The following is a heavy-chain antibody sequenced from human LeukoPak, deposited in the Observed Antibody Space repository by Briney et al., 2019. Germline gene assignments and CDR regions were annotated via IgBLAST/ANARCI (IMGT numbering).Heavy chain of an antibody. J-gene: IGHJ5*02. CDR1: GYTFTGYY. D-gene: IGHD5-24*01. CDR3: ARDGEMDYLNWFDP. Sequence: ASVKVSCKASGYTFTGYYMHWVRQAPGQGLEWMGWINPNSGGTNYAQKFQGRVTMTRDTSISTAYMELSRLRSDDTAVYYCARDGEMDYLNWFDPWGQGTLVTVSS. CDR2: INPNSGGT. V-gene: IGHV1-2*02.